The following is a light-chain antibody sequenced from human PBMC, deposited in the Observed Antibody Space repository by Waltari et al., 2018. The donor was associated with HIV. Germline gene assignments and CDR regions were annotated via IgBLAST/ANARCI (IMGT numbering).Light chain of an antibody. CDR1: SSTLGTNY. CDR3: SAWDDSLSGRV. J-gene: IGLJ3*02. CDR2: RNS. V-gene: IGLV1-47*01. Sequence: QSVLTQPPSASGTPGQRVTIPCSGSSSTLGTNYIYWYQQLPGTSPKLPIYRNSQRPSGVPDRFSGSKSGTSASLAISDLRSEDEADYYCSAWDDSLSGRVFGGGTKLTVL.